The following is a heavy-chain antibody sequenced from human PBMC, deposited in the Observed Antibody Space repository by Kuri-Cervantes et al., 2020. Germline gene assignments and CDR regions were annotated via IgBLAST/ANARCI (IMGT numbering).Heavy chain of an antibody. D-gene: IGHD3-3*01. V-gene: IGHV3-9*01. CDR1: GFSFNDYA. J-gene: IGHJ4*02. CDR2: ISWSGATV. Sequence: GGSLRLSCAASGFSFNDYAMQWVRQRPGRGLEWVSGISWSGATVGYADSVKGRLTISRDNAKNSLYLQMSSLRAEDTAVYYCAIGHYTSSWGQGTLVTVSS. CDR3: AIGHYTSS.